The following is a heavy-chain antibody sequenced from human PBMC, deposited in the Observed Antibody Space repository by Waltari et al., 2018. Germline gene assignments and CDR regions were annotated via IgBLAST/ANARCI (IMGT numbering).Heavy chain of an antibody. CDR2: LRDDNK. CDR3: ARDANWAFDF. V-gene: IGHV3-30*02. CDR1: GFTFTHYG. Sequence: QAQLVESGGGVVQAGESLRLSCAASGFTFTHYGMHWVRQAPGKGLEWVAFLRDDNKHYADSVKGRFTISRDNSNNTLYLQMNSLRADDTALYYCARDANWAFDFWGQGTLVTVSS. D-gene: IGHD7-27*01. J-gene: IGHJ4*02.